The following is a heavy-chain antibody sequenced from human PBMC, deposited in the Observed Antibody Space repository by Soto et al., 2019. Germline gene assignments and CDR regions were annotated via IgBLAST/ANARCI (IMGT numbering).Heavy chain of an antibody. J-gene: IGHJ5*02. V-gene: IGHV1-8*01. CDR1: GYMFTSYD. D-gene: IGHD4-17*01. CDR3: ARDYDGNSGWFDP. CDR2: MNPNSGNT. Sequence: ASVKVSGKASGYMFTSYDINWVRQATGQGPEWLGWMNPNSGNTGYAQKFQGRVSMTRNPSISTAYMELSSLRSEDTAVYYCARDYDGNSGWFDPWGQGTLVTVPS.